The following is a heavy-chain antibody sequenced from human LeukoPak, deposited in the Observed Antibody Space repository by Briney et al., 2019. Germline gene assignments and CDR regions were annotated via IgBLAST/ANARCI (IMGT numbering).Heavy chain of an antibody. D-gene: IGHD2-2*01. Sequence: GGSLRLSCAASGFTFSIYGMHWVRQAPGKGLEWVAVISYDGSNEYYADSVKGRSTISRDNSKNTLYLQMNSPRPEDAAVYYCARDYFCSSTSCSATGAFDIWGQGTMVTVSS. CDR1: GFTFSIYG. CDR3: ARDYFCSSTSCSATGAFDI. V-gene: IGHV3-30*03. CDR2: ISYDGSNE. J-gene: IGHJ3*02.